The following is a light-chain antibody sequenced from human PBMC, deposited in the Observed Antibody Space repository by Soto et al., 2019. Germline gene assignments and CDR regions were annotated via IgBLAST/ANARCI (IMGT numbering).Light chain of an antibody. CDR3: QHYGRSPLT. J-gene: IGKJ4*01. V-gene: IGKV3-20*01. Sequence: EIVLTQSPGTLSLSPGERATLSCRASQSVSSNSLAWYQQKPGQAPRLLIYGASSRTTASHDRFSGSGSETDFTVTISRLEPEDFAVYYCQHYGRSPLTFGGGTKVEIK. CDR1: QSVSSNS. CDR2: GAS.